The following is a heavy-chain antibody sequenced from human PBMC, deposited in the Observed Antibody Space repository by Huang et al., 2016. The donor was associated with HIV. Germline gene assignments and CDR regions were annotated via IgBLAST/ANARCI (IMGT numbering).Heavy chain of an antibody. J-gene: IGHJ2*01. Sequence: QVQLYQWGAGPLRPSETLSLTCGVSGGSLHGYYWNWLRQSPGRGLEWLGEVNHGGSTKYNPSLKRRVTISVDTSKIQFSLNLTSVTATDTADYYCATSRSGSGWFLDIWGRGTLVSVS. CDR2: VNHGGST. CDR1: GGSLHGYY. CDR3: ATSRSGSGWFLDI. D-gene: IGHD6-19*01. V-gene: IGHV4-34*01.